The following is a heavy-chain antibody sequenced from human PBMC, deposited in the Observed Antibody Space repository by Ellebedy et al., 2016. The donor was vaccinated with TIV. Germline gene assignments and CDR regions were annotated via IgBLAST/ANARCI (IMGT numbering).Heavy chain of an antibody. CDR1: GFSFSSIA. J-gene: IGHJ6*02. Sequence: GESLKISCAASGFSFSSIAMSWARQAPGKGLEWVSVIYSGGSTYYADSVKGRFTISRDNSKNTLYLQMNSLRAEDTAVYYCAKDPVGATLSVTYYGMDVWGQGTTVTVSS. V-gene: IGHV3-66*01. CDR2: IYSGGST. CDR3: AKDPVGATLSVTYYGMDV. D-gene: IGHD1-26*01.